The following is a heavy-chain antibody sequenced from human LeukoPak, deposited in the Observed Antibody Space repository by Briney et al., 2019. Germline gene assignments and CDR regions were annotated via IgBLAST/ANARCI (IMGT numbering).Heavy chain of an antibody. CDR3: AKGYYYGSGSYYTEWFDP. CDR2: ISGSGGST. Sequence: GGSLRLSCAASGFTFSSYAMSWVRQAPGKGLEWVSAISGSGGSTYYADSVKGRFTISRDNSKNTLYLQMNSLRAEDTAVYYCAKGYYYGSGSYYTEWFDPWGQGTLVTVSS. V-gene: IGHV3-23*01. D-gene: IGHD3-10*01. J-gene: IGHJ5*02. CDR1: GFTFSSYA.